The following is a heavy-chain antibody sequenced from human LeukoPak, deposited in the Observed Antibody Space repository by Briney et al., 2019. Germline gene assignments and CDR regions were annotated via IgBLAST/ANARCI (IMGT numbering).Heavy chain of an antibody. CDR2: IYYSGST. Sequence: PSETLSLTCTVSGGSISSSSYYWGWIRQPPGKGLEWIGYIYYSGSTNYNPSLKSRVTISVDTSKNQFSLKLSSVTAADTAVYYCASQEEMATTNAFDIWGQGTMVTVSS. D-gene: IGHD5-24*01. J-gene: IGHJ3*02. V-gene: IGHV4-61*05. CDR3: ASQEEMATTNAFDI. CDR1: GGSISSSSYY.